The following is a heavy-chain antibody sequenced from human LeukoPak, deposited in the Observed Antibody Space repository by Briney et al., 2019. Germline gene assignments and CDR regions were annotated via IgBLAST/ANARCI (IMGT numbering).Heavy chain of an antibody. CDR3: AKDIGGFGGNAFDI. D-gene: IGHD3-16*01. Sequence: PGRSLRLSCAASGFTFDDYAMHWVRHAPGKGLEWVSGISWNSGSIGYADSVKGRFTISRDNAKNSLYLQMNSLRAEDTALYYCAKDIGGFGGNAFDIWGQGTMVTVSS. CDR1: GFTFDDYA. J-gene: IGHJ3*02. CDR2: ISWNSGSI. V-gene: IGHV3-9*01.